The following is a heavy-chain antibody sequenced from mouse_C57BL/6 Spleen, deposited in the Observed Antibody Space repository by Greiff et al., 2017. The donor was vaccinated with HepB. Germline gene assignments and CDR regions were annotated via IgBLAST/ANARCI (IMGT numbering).Heavy chain of an antibody. CDR3: ARAPWGNYLYAMDY. CDR1: GYTFTDYN. D-gene: IGHD2-1*01. V-gene: IGHV1-18*01. CDR2: INPNNGGT. Sequence: EVMLVESGPELVKPGASVKIPCKASGYTFTDYNMDWVKQSHGKSLEWIGDINPNNGGTIYNQKFKGKATLTVDKSSSTAYMELRSLTSEDTAVYYCARAPWGNYLYAMDYWGQGTSVTVSS. J-gene: IGHJ4*01.